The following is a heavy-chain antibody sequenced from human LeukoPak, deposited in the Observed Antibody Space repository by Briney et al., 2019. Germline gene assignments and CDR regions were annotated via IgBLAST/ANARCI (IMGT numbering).Heavy chain of an antibody. J-gene: IGHJ4*02. Sequence: PSETLSLTCTVSGGSISSSSYYWGWIRQPPGKGLEWIGSIYYSGSTYYNPSLKSRVTISVDTSKNQFSLKLSSVTAADTAVYYCARLRQGAARASRFDYWGQGTLVTVSS. CDR3: ARLRQGAARASRFDY. CDR1: GGSISSSSYY. CDR2: IYYSGST. V-gene: IGHV4-39*01. D-gene: IGHD6-6*01.